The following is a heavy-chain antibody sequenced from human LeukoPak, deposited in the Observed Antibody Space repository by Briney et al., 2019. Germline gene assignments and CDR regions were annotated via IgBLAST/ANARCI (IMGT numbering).Heavy chain of an antibody. D-gene: IGHD6-19*01. CDR3: ATDSGGTIYYYGMDV. J-gene: IGHJ6*02. Sequence: SETLSLTCTVSGGSISSGGYYWSWIRQHPGKGLEWIGYIYYSGSTYYNPSLKSRVTISVDTSKNQFSLKLSSVTAADTAVYYCATDSGGTIYYYGMDVWGQGTTVTVSS. CDR2: IYYSGST. V-gene: IGHV4-31*03. CDR1: GGSISSGGYY.